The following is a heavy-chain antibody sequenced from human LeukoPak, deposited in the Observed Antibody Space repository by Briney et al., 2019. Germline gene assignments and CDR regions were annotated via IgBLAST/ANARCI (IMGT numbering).Heavy chain of an antibody. J-gene: IGHJ4*02. CDR1: GGSISSYY. CDR3: AKDSSPKEYYFDY. V-gene: IGHV3-9*01. CDR2: ISWNSGSI. Sequence: LSLTCTVSGGSISSYYWSWIRQPPGKGLEWVSGISWNSGSIGYADSVKGRFTISRDNAKNSLYLQMNSLRAEDTALYYCAKDSSPKEYYFDYWGQGTLVTVSS.